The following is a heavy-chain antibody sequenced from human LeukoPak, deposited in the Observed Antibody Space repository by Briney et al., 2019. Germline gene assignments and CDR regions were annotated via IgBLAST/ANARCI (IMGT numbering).Heavy chain of an antibody. V-gene: IGHV3-74*01. CDR1: GFTFSSYW. Sequence: GGSLRLSCAASGFTFSSYWMHWVRQAPGKGLVWVSRINGDGSSTSYADSVKGRFTISRDNAKNTLYVQMNSLRVEDTAAYYCARGGSGTYQIYFDPWAQGTLVTVSS. J-gene: IGHJ5*02. D-gene: IGHD3-10*01. CDR3: ARGGSGTYQIYFDP. CDR2: INGDGSST.